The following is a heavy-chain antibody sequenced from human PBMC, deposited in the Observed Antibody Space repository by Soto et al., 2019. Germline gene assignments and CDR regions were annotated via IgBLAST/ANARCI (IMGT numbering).Heavy chain of an antibody. CDR1: GGSVSSGSYY. Sequence: QVQLQESGPGLVKPSETLSLTCTVSGGSVSSGSYYWSWIRQSPGKGLEWIGYIYYSGSTNYNPSLKSRVTISVDTSKNQFSLKLSSVTAADTAVYYCARAEYYDILTGYLTNWFDPWGQGTLVTVSS. V-gene: IGHV4-61*01. CDR2: IYYSGST. D-gene: IGHD3-9*01. J-gene: IGHJ5*02. CDR3: ARAEYYDILTGYLTNWFDP.